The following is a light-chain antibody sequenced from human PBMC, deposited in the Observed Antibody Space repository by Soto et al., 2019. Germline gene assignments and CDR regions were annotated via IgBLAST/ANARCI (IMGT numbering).Light chain of an antibody. CDR2: GAS. CDR1: QSVSSY. V-gene: IGKV3-11*01. CDR3: QHRGSWPPIT. Sequence: IVLRHSPGTLASSPGEGVILAGRASQSVSSYLAWYQQKPGQAPRLLIYGASSRATGIPDRFSGSGSGTDFTLTISSLEPEDFAVYYCQHRGSWPPITCGEGTRLEIK. J-gene: IGKJ5*01.